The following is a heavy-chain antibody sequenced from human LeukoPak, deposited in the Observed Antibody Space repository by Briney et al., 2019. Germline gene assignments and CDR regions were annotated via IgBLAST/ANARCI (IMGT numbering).Heavy chain of an antibody. CDR3: AKSPTAGYSSSATWFDP. D-gene: IGHD6-13*01. V-gene: IGHV3-23*01. J-gene: IGHJ5*02. CDR1: GFTFSSYA. Sequence: GGSLRLSCAASGFTFSSYAMSWARRAPGKGLEWVSAFSGGSGSTYVADSVKGRFTISRENSKNTLYLQMNSLRAEDTAVYYCAKSPTAGYSSSATWFDPWGQGTLVTVSS. CDR2: FSGGSGST.